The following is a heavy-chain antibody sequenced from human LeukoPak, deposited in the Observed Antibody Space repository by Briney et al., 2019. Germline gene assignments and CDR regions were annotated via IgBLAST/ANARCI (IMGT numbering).Heavy chain of an antibody. CDR3: VKTMVTFGGLIRTDAFDV. CDR2: INNDGGST. Sequence: GGAPLPVCSTAGFTFNKFSLHWGRRAPGEGVEYFLGINNDGGSTFYSDSVKSRFTISRDNAKETLYLQMTSLRSEDTAVYYCVKTMVTFGGLIRTDAFDVWGQGAMVTVSS. J-gene: IGHJ3*01. CDR1: GFTFNKFS. D-gene: IGHD3-16*01. V-gene: IGHV3-64D*06.